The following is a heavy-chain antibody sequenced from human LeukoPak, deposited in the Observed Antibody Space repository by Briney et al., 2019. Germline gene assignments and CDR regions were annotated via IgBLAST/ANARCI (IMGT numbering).Heavy chain of an antibody. CDR3: ARDRYTVVSRYFDL. Sequence: PSETLSLTCTVSGGSISSGGYYWSWIRQHPGKGLEWIGYIYYSGSTYYNPSLKSRVTISVDTSKNQFSLKLSSVTAADTAVYYCARDRYTVVSRYFDLWGRGTLVTVSS. J-gene: IGHJ2*01. CDR1: GGSISSGGYY. CDR2: IYYSGST. V-gene: IGHV4-31*03. D-gene: IGHD4-23*01.